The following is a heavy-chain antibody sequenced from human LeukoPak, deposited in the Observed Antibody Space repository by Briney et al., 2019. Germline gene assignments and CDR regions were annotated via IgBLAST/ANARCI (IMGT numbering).Heavy chain of an antibody. CDR1: GFTFDDYA. J-gene: IGHJ4*02. V-gene: IGHV3-43D*03. CDR2: ISWDGGST. Sequence: GGSLRLSCAASGFTFDDYAMHWVRQAPGKGLEWVSLISWDGGSTYYADSVKGRFTISRDNSKNSLYLRMNSLRAEDTALYYCAKGTSSWHEFDYWGQGTLVTVSS. CDR3: AKGTSSWHEFDY. D-gene: IGHD6-13*01.